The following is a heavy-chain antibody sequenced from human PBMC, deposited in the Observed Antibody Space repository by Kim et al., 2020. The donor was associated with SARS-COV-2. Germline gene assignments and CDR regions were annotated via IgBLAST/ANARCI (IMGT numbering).Heavy chain of an antibody. J-gene: IGHJ6*02. CDR1: GYTFTSYY. V-gene: IGHV1-46*01. D-gene: IGHD2-2*02. CDR2: INPSGGST. Sequence: ASVKVSCKASGYTFTSYYMHWVRQAPGQGLEWMGIINPSGGSTSYAQKFQGRVTMTRDSSTSTVYMELSSLRSEDTAVYYCAREKHIVVVPAAIPNSHYGMDVWGQGTTVTVSS. CDR3: AREKHIVVVPAAIPNSHYGMDV.